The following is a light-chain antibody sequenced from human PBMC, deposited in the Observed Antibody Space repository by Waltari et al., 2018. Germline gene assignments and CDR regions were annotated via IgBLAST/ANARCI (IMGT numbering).Light chain of an antibody. Sequence: QSALTQPASVSGSPGQSVTIFCTGTSNDVGGYNSVLWYQEHPGQAPRLSIYDVSDRPSGVSDRFAGSKSGNTASLTISGLQAEDEADYYCTSQSSNNVVLFGGGTKLTVL. V-gene: IGLV2-14*01. CDR2: DVS. CDR3: TSQSSNNVVL. J-gene: IGLJ2*01. CDR1: SNDVGGYNS.